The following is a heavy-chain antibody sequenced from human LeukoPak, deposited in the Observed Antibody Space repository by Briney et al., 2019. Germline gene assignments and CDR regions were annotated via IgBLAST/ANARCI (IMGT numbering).Heavy chain of an antibody. Sequence: PSETLSLTCSVSGYSIGTGNYWAWVRQPPGKGLEWIGWVFHSGTHYKSSLTSRATISMDTSANQFSLKLTSMTAADSAFYYCTKTSGGGGHDSWGQGILVIVSS. V-gene: IGHV4-38-2*01. CDR3: TKTSGGGGHDS. CDR1: GYSIGTGNY. CDR2: VFHSGT. J-gene: IGHJ5*01. D-gene: IGHD4-23*01.